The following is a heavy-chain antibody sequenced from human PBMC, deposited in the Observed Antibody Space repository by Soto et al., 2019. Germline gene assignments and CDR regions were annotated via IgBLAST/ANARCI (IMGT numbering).Heavy chain of an antibody. V-gene: IGHV1-69*13. Sequence: SVKVSCKASGGTFSSYAISWVRQAPGQGLEWMGGIIPIFGTANYAQKFQGRVTITADESTSTAYMELSSLRSEDTAVYYCASSLLGYCISTSCYVDYYYGMDVWGQGTTVTVSS. CDR1: GGTFSSYA. CDR3: ASSLLGYCISTSCYVDYYYGMDV. D-gene: IGHD2-2*01. CDR2: IIPIFGTA. J-gene: IGHJ6*02.